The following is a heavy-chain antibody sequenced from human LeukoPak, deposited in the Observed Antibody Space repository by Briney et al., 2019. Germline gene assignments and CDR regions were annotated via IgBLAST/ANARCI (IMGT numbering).Heavy chain of an antibody. Sequence: GGSLRLSCAASGFTFSSSAMSWVRQAPGKGLEWVSAISNNGGYTYYADSVQGRFTISRDNSKNTLYLQINSLRAEDTAVYYCAREWHTGLIAYWGQGTLVSVSS. CDR1: GFTFSSSA. CDR2: ISNNGGYT. V-gene: IGHV3-23*01. D-gene: IGHD3-16*02. CDR3: AREWHTGLIAY. J-gene: IGHJ4*02.